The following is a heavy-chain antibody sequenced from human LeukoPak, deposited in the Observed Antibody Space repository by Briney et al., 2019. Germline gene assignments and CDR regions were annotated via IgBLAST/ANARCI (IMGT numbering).Heavy chain of an antibody. CDR1: GLTFSRYG. CDR2: IWHDESNK. D-gene: IGHD3-10*01. V-gene: IGHV3-33*01. CDR3: ARDLDSYSSGSSLDY. Sequence: GGSLRLSCAASGLTFSRYGMHWVRQAPGKGLEWVAVIWHDESNKDYAGSVKGRFTISRDNSQNTLYLQMSSLSAEDTAVYYCARDLDSYSSGSSLDYWGQGTLVTVSS. J-gene: IGHJ4*02.